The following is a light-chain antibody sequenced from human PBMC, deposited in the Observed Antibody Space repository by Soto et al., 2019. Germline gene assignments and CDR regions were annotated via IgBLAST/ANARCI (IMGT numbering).Light chain of an antibody. J-gene: IGKJ2*01. Sequence: IQMTQSPSSLSASVGDRVTITCRASQSLSSRLTWYQQKPGEAPKLLRNDISSLHSGVPSRFSGSGSDTDFTLTINSLQPEDFATYYCQQSFSPPYTFGQGTKLEIK. CDR1: QSLSSR. V-gene: IGKV1-39*01. CDR2: DIS. CDR3: QQSFSPPYT.